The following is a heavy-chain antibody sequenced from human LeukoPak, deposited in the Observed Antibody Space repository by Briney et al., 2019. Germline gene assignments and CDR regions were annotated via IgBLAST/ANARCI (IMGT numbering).Heavy chain of an antibody. Sequence: SESLSLTCTVYGGSFSGRYWSWIRQPPGRGLEWVGEINHSGSTNYNPYLKSRVTISVDTSKNQFSLKLNSVTAADTAVYYCARGSAGATLDYWGQGALVTVSS. V-gene: IGHV4-34*01. CDR3: ARGSAGATLDY. J-gene: IGHJ4*02. D-gene: IGHD1-26*01. CDR2: INHSGST. CDR1: GGSFSGRY.